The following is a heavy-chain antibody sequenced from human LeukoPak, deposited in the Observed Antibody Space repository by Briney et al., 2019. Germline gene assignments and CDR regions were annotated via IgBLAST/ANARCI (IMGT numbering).Heavy chain of an antibody. CDR3: ASHRLPGYSSSWYFDY. CDR1: GYTFTSYY. D-gene: IGHD6-13*01. J-gene: IGHJ4*02. Sequence: GASVKVSCKASGYTFTSYYMHWVRLAPGQGLEWMGIINPSGGSTSYAQKFQGRVTMTRDTSTSTVYMELSSLRSEDTAVYYCASHRLPGYSSSWYFDYWGQGTLVTVSS. V-gene: IGHV1-46*01. CDR2: INPSGGST.